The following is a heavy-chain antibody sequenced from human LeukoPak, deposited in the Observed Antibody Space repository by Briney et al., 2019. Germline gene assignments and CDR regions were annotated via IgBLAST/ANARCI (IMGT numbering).Heavy chain of an antibody. D-gene: IGHD2-2*01. V-gene: IGHV4-4*07. CDR3: ASTYCSSTSCYGGDYYYYGMDV. J-gene: IGHJ6*02. CDR1: GGSISSYY. CDR2: IYTSGST. Sequence: SETLSLTCTVSGGSISSYYWSWLRQPAGKGLEWIGRIYTSGSTNYNPSLKSRVTMSVDTSKNQFSLKLSSVTAADTAVYYCASTYCSSTSCYGGDYYYYGMDVWGQGTTVTVSS.